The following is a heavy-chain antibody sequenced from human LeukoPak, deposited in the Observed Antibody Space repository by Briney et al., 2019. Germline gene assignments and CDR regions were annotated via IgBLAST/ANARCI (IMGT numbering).Heavy chain of an antibody. D-gene: IGHD6-19*01. CDR3: AKSPDVAGTGRFDY. V-gene: IGHV3-11*03. Sequence: KPGGSLRLSCAASGFTFSDYYMSWIRQAPGKGLEWVSYISTNGRYTNYADSVKGRFTISRDNAKNTLYLQMNSLRAEDTAVYYCAKSPDVAGTGRFDYWGQGTLVTVSS. CDR1: GFTFSDYY. CDR2: ISTNGRYT. J-gene: IGHJ4*02.